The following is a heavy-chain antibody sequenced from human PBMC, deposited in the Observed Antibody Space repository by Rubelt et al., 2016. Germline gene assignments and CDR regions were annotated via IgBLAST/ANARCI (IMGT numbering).Heavy chain of an antibody. CDR3: ARDRDGFDY. V-gene: IGHV1-2*04. Sequence: QVQLVQSGAEVKKPGASVKVSCKASGYTFTGYYMHWVRQAPGQGLEWMGWINPNSGGTNYVQKFQGLVTMSRDTSISTGYMELSRLRSDDTAVYYCARDRDGFDYWGQGTLVTVSS. CDR2: INPNSGGT. J-gene: IGHJ4*02. CDR1: GYTFTGYY. D-gene: IGHD5-24*01.